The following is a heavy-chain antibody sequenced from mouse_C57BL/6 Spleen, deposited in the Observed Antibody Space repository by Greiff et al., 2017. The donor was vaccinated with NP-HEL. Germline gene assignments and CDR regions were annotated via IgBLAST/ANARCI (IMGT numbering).Heavy chain of an antibody. CDR1: GYTFTSYW. CDR2: IHPNSGST. V-gene: IGHV1-64*01. D-gene: IGHD2-4*01. CDR3: ARYYDYAGAMDY. J-gene: IGHJ4*01. Sequence: VQLQQPGAELVKPGASVKLSCKASGYTFTSYWMHWVKQRPGQGLEWIGMIHPNSGSTNYNEKFKSKATLTVDKSSSTAYMQLSSLTSEDSAVYYCARYYDYAGAMDYWGQGTSVTVSS.